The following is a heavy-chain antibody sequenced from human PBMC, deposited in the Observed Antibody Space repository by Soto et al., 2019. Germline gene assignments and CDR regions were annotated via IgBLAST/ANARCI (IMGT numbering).Heavy chain of an antibody. Sequence: EVQLVESGGGLIQPGGSLRLICAASGLSVTANYMTWVRQAPGKGLEWLSIIYRGGGTYYADSLKGRAIISRDGSGNMVLLQMNSLTAEDAGVYYCARRDDSETFDIWGRGTAVNVSS. CDR3: ARRDDSETFDI. J-gene: IGHJ3*02. CDR1: GLSVTANY. D-gene: IGHD5-18*01. V-gene: IGHV3-53*01. CDR2: IYRGGGT.